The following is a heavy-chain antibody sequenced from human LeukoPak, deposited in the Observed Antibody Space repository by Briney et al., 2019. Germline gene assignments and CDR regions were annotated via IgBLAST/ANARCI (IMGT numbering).Heavy chain of an antibody. CDR3: ARLPHYYMDV. J-gene: IGHJ6*03. CDR2: IYYSGST. Sequence: PSETLSLTCTVSGGSISSYYWSWIRQPPGKGLEWIGYIYYSGSTNYNPSLKSRVTISVDTSKNQFSLRLSSVTAADTAMYYCARLPHYYMDVWGKGTTVTVSS. V-gene: IGHV4-59*01. CDR1: GGSISSYY.